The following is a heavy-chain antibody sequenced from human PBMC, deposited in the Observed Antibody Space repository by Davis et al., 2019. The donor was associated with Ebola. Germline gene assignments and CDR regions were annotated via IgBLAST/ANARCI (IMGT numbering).Heavy chain of an antibody. CDR3: ARSSGMVRGVIVKNYGMDV. Sequence: GESLKISCAASGFTVSSNYMSWVRQAPGKGLEWVSVIYSGGSTYYADSVKGRFTISRDNSKNTLYLQMNSLRAEDTAVYYCARSSGMVRGVIVKNYGMDVWGQGTLVTVSS. D-gene: IGHD3-10*01. CDR2: IYSGGST. CDR1: GFTVSSNY. J-gene: IGHJ6*02. V-gene: IGHV3-53*01.